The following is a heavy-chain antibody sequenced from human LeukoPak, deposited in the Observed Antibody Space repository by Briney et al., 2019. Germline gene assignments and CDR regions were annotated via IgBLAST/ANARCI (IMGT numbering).Heavy chain of an antibody. CDR1: GYTFTSYA. D-gene: IGHD6-13*01. CDR2: IIPIFGTA. CDR3: ARDTALYSSSWSAANYFDY. V-gene: IGHV1-69*13. J-gene: IGHJ4*02. Sequence: ASVKVSCKASGYTFTSYAMNWVRQAPGQGLEWMGGIIPIFGTANYAQKFQGRVTITADESTSTAYMELSSLRSEDTAVYYCARDTALYSSSWSAANYFDYWGQGTLVTVSS.